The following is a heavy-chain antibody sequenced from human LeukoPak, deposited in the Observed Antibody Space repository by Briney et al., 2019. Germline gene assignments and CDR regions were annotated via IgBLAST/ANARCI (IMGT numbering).Heavy chain of an antibody. V-gene: IGHV3-21*01. D-gene: IGHD3/OR15-3a*01. CDR3: ARVDPYYYGMDV. Sequence: KPGGSLRLSCAASGFTFSSYSMNWVRQAPGKGLEWVSSISSSSSYIYYADSVKGRFTISRDNAKNTLYLQMNSLRAEDTAVYYCARVDPYYYGMDVWGQGTTVTVSS. J-gene: IGHJ6*02. CDR2: ISSSSSYI. CDR1: GFTFSSYS.